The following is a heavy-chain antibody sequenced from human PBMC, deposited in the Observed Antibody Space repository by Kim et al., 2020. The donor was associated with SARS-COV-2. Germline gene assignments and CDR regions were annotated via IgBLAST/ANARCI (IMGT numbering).Heavy chain of an antibody. Sequence: GGSLRLSCAASGFIFSSYAMHWVRQAPGKGLEWVAVISYDGSNKYYVDSVKGRFTISRDNSKNTLYLQMNSLRAEDTAMYYCARDGGFRELQYYYYGMDIWGQGTTVTVSS. D-gene: IGHD3-10*01. CDR1: GFIFSSYA. V-gene: IGHV3-30*04. CDR2: ISYDGSNK. J-gene: IGHJ6*02. CDR3: ARDGGFRELQYYYYGMDI.